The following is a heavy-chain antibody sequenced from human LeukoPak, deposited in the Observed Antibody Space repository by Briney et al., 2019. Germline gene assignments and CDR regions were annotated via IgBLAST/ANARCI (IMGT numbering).Heavy chain of an antibody. D-gene: IGHD6-13*01. CDR1: GYRFTSYW. CDR3: ARQGAAAGLYYYYYMDV. J-gene: IGHJ6*03. CDR2: IYPGDSDT. V-gene: IGHV5-51*01. Sequence: GESLKISCKGSGYRFTSYWIGWVRQMPGKGLEWMGIIYPGDSDTRYSPSFQGQVTISADKSISTAYLQWSSLKASDTAMYYCARQGAAAGLYYYYYMDVWGKGTTVTVSS.